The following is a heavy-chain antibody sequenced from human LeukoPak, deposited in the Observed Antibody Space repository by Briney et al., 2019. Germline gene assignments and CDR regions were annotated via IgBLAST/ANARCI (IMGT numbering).Heavy chain of an antibody. CDR1: GDSVSNNGAA. Sequence: SQTRSLTCAISGDSVSNNGAAWNWIRQSPSRGLEWLGRTYYRSKWYNDYGESVKSRISIDPDTSKNQFSLQLKSVSPEDTAVYYCARDVSPTPGEAFDIWGQGTMVTVSS. V-gene: IGHV6-1*01. CDR2: TYYRSKWYN. J-gene: IGHJ3*02. D-gene: IGHD5/OR15-5a*01. CDR3: ARDVSPTPGEAFDI.